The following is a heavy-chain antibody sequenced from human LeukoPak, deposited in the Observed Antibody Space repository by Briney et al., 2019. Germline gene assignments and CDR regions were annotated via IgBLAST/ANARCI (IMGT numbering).Heavy chain of an antibody. CDR3: ARGFPDWSGSHYYGMDV. Sequence: ASVKVSCKASGYMFTSYYMYWVQQAPGQGLEWMGIINPSGGSISYAQKFQGRVTMTRDTSTSTVYMELSSLRFEDTAVYYCARGFPDWSGSHYYGMDVWGQGTTVTVSS. CDR1: GYMFTSYY. D-gene: IGHD3-3*01. J-gene: IGHJ6*02. V-gene: IGHV1-46*01. CDR2: INPSGGSI.